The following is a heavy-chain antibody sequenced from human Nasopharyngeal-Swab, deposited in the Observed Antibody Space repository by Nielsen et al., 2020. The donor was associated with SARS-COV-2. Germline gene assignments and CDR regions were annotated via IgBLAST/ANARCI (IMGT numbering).Heavy chain of an antibody. CDR1: GYSFTRNW. Sequence: GESLKISCKGSGYSFTRNWIGWVRQMPGKGLEWMGIIYHGDADARHITSFLGQVTISADKSINTAYLQWSSLKASDTDMYYCARPQIIGTTAPLGPVDIWGQGTMVTVSS. V-gene: IGHV5-51*01. D-gene: IGHD1-1*01. CDR2: IYHGDADA. J-gene: IGHJ3*02. CDR3: ARPQIIGTTAPLGPVDI.